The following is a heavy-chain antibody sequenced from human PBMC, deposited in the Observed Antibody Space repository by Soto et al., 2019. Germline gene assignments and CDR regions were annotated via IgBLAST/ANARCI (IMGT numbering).Heavy chain of an antibody. V-gene: IGHV4-31*03. CDR1: GGSISSGGYY. Sequence: QVQLQESGPGLVKPSQTLSLTCTVSGGSISSGGYYWSWIRQHPGKGLEWIGYIYYSGSTYYNPSPKRRVTISVDTSKNQVSLKLSSVTAADTAVYYCARGGYSGYGDDAFDIWGQGTMVTVSS. CDR3: ARGGYSGYGDDAFDI. J-gene: IGHJ3*02. CDR2: IYYSGST. D-gene: IGHD5-12*01.